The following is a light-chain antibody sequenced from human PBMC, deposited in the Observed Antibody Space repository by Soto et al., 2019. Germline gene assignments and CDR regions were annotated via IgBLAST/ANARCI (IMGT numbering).Light chain of an antibody. V-gene: IGLV2-14*01. J-gene: IGLJ3*02. CDR1: SSDVGGYNY. Sequence: QSALTQPASVSGSPGQSITISCTGTSSDVGGYNYVSWYQQHPGKAPKLIIYEVSNRPSGVSNRFSGSKSGNTASLTISGLQADDEADYYCSSYTSSSTPVFGGGTKVTVL. CDR2: EVS. CDR3: SSYTSSSTPV.